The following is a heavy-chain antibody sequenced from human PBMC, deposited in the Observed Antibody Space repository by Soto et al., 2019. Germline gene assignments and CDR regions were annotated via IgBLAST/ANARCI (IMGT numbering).Heavy chain of an antibody. CDR2: ISFQGTND. Sequence: QVQPVASGGGVVQPGGSLRLSCAGSGFNFNNYGMYWVRQAPGKGLEWVAFISFQGTNDYYAEAVKGRFTISKDYSKKTLFLQMNSLRADDTAMYYCVKLMFDHDSSGFSGDYWGQGTLVTVS. CDR3: VKLMFDHDSSGFSGDY. J-gene: IGHJ4*02. V-gene: IGHV3-30*18. D-gene: IGHD3-22*01. CDR1: GFNFNNYG.